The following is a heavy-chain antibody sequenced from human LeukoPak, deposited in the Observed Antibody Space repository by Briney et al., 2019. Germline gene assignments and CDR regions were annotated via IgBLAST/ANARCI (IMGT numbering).Heavy chain of an antibody. J-gene: IGHJ6*02. Sequence: GRSLRLSWAASGFTFSSYAMHWVRQAPGKGLEWVAVISYDGSNKYYADSVKGRFTISRDNSTNTLYLQLNSLRAEDTAVYYCARDPSNDGMDVWGQGTTVTVSS. V-gene: IGHV3-30*14. CDR3: ARDPSNDGMDV. CDR2: ISYDGSNK. CDR1: GFTFSSYA.